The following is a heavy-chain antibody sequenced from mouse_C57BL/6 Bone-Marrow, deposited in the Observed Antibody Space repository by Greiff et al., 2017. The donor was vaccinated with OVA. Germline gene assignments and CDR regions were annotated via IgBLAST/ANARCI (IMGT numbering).Heavy chain of an antibody. CDR3: AREADGYYGWFAY. Sequence: EVHLVESEGGLVQPGSSMKLSCTASGFTFSDYYMAWVRQVPEKGLEWVANINYDGSSTYYLDSLKSRFIISRDNAKNILYLQMSSLKSEDTATYYCAREADGYYGWFAYWGQGTLVTVSA. V-gene: IGHV5-16*01. J-gene: IGHJ3*01. D-gene: IGHD2-3*01. CDR1: GFTFSDYY. CDR2: INYDGSST.